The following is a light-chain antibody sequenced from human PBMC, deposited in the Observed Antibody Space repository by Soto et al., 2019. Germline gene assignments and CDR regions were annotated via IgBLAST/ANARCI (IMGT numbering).Light chain of an antibody. J-gene: IGKJ1*01. V-gene: IGKV3-15*01. CDR2: DAS. CDR1: QSVSSK. Sequence: EIVMTQSPATLSASLVERATISCRASQSVSSKLAWYQQKPGQAPRLLIYDASTRATGIPARFSGSGSGTEFTLTISSLQSEDFAVYYCQQYNSWPGWTFGQGTKVEIK. CDR3: QQYNSWPGWT.